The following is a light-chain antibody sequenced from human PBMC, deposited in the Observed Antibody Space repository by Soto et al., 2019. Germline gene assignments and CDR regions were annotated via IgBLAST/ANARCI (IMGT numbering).Light chain of an antibody. CDR1: QSVNSH. CDR3: QQYNRWPLT. Sequence: EIVMTQSPASLSVSTGERATLSCRASQSVNSHLAWYLQKPGQVPRLLIYESSTRATGIPARFSGSGSGTEFTLTISSLQSEDFAVYYCQQYNRWPLTFGQGTMVEIK. J-gene: IGKJ1*01. CDR2: ESS. V-gene: IGKV3-15*01.